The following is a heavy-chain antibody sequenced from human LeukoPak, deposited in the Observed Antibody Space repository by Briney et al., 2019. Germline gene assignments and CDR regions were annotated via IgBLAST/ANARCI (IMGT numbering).Heavy chain of an antibody. CDR3: ARRGYSSSWPPVDY. V-gene: IGHV1-18*01. CDR1: GYTFTSCG. CDR2: ISAYNGNT. J-gene: IGHJ4*02. D-gene: IGHD6-13*01. Sequence: GASVKVSCKASGYTFTSCGISWVRQAPGQGLEWVGWISAYNGNTKSAQKFQGRLTMTTDTSTNTAYMEPRSLRSDDTAVFHCARRGYSSSWPPVDYWGQGTLVTVHS.